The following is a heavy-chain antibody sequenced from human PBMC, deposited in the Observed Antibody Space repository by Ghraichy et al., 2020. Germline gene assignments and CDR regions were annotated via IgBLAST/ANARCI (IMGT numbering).Heavy chain of an antibody. D-gene: IGHD2-21*01. CDR3: GRDRGFHYLHGVDV. CDR1: GFSFNSYW. CDR2: IKTAGDEI. J-gene: IGHJ6*02. Sequence: GGSLRLSCAASGFSFNSYWMTWVRQAPGKGLEWVADIKTAGDEIHYLDSVKGRFTISRDSGKRSLYLQMDSLRVEDTAIYYCGRDRGFHYLHGVDVWGQGTTVTVSS. V-gene: IGHV3-7*01.